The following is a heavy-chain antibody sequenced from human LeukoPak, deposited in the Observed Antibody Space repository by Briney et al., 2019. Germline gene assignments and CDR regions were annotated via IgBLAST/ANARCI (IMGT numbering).Heavy chain of an antibody. Sequence: GASLRLSCAASGFTYSNYAMSWVRQAPGKGLEWVSAVSGRDTSTYYTDSVKGRFTISRDKSKNTLYLQMNSLSAEDTAIYYCAKWGDYDVLTDYYDSDYWGQGTLVTVSS. D-gene: IGHD3-9*01. CDR3: AKWGDYDVLTDYYDSDY. V-gene: IGHV3-23*01. J-gene: IGHJ4*02. CDR2: VSGRDTST. CDR1: GFTYSNYA.